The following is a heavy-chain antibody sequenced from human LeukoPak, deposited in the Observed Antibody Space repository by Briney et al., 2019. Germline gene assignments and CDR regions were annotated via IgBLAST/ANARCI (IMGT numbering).Heavy chain of an antibody. Sequence: GGSLTLSCAASGFTFSSYEMNWVRQAPGKGREWVSYISTAGDVIYYADSVKGRFTLSRDHAKISLYLQIKSLRVDDTALYFCVRRDYGGYWGRGVWGKGTTVTVSS. CDR2: ISTAGDVI. CDR1: GFTFSSYE. D-gene: IGHD4-23*01. V-gene: IGHV3-48*03. CDR3: VRRDYGGYWGRGV. J-gene: IGHJ6*04.